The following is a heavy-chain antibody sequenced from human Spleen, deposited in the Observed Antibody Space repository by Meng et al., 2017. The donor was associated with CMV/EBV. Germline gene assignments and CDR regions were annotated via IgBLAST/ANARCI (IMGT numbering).Heavy chain of an antibody. Sequence: GESLKISCAASGFTFSSYSMNWVRQAPGKGLEWVSSISSSSSYIYYADSVKGRFTISRDNAKNSLYLQMNSLRAEDTAVYYCARVSAGYSDWYLDLWGRGTLVTVSS. CDR2: ISSSSSYI. D-gene: IGHD5-24*01. CDR1: GFTFSSYS. V-gene: IGHV3-21*01. J-gene: IGHJ2*01. CDR3: ARVSAGYSDWYLDL.